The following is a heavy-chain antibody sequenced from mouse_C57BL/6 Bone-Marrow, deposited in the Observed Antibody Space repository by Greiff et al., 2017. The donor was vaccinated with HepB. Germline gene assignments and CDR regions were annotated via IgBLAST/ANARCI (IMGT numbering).Heavy chain of an antibody. CDR3: AREAKANWDAY. V-gene: IGHV1-82*01. D-gene: IGHD4-1*01. CDR2: IYPGDGDT. CDR1: GYAFSSSW. Sequence: QVQLQQSGPELVKPGASVKISCKASGYAFSSSWMNWVKQRPGKGLEWIGRIYPGDGDTNYNGKFKGKATLTADKSSSTAYMQLSSLTAEDSAVYFCAREAKANWDAYWGQGTTLTVSS. J-gene: IGHJ2*01.